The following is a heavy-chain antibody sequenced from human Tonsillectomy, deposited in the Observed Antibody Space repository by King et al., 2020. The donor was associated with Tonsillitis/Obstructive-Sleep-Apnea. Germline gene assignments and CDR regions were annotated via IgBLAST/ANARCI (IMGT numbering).Heavy chain of an antibody. CDR1: GFTFSRYW. V-gene: IGHV3-74*01. D-gene: IGHD3-3*01. CDR3: AREVTISDYAFDI. J-gene: IGHJ3*02. Sequence: VQLVESGGGLVQPGGSLRLSCAGSGFTFSRYWMHWVRQAPGKGLGWVSRFNSDGRSRRYADSVKGRFTISRDYAKNTLYLQMNSLRADDTAVYYCAREVTISDYAFDIWGQGTMVTVSS. CDR2: FNSDGRSR.